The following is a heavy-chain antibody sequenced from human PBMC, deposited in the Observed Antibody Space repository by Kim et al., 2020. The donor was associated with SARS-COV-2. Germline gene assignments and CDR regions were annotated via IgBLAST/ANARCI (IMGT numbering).Heavy chain of an antibody. CDR3: ARDRVDSSGWYYFVN. V-gene: IGHV3-33*01. D-gene: IGHD6-19*01. CDR1: GFTFSSYG. J-gene: IGHJ4*02. CDR2: IWYDGSNK. Sequence: GGSLRLSCAASGFTFSSYGMHWVRQAPGKGLEWVAVIWYDGSNKYYADSVKGRFTISRDNSKNTLYLQMNSLRAEDTAVYYCARDRVDSSGWYYFVNCGQGTLVTVSS.